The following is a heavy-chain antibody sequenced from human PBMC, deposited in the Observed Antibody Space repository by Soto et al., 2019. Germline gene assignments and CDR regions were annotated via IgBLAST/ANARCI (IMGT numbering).Heavy chain of an antibody. CDR1: GGSISSSGYY. D-gene: IGHD6-6*01. Sequence: SETLSLTCTVSGGSISSSGYYWGWIRQPPGKGLEWIGNIYYSGRTFYNPSLKSRVTMSVGTPKNQFSLKLSSVTAADTAVYYCATQESSSAAYSYGMDVWGEGTTVTVSS. V-gene: IGHV4-39*01. J-gene: IGHJ6*04. CDR2: IYYSGRT. CDR3: ATQESSSAAYSYGMDV.